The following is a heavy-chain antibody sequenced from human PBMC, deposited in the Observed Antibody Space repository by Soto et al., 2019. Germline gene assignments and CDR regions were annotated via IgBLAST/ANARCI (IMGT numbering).Heavy chain of an antibody. D-gene: IGHD1-26*01. Sequence: PGGSLRLSCAASGFTVSSNYMSWVRQAPGKGLVWVSHIDSDGNTTTYADSVKGRFTISRDNAKNTVYLQMNSLRAEDTAVYYCVRDDVGVGIDYWGLGTLVTVSS. J-gene: IGHJ4*02. CDR1: GFTVSSNY. CDR3: VRDDVGVGIDY. CDR2: IDSDGNTT. V-gene: IGHV3-74*03.